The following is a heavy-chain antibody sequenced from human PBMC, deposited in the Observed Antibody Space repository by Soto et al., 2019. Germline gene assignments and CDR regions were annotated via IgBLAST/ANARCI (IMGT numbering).Heavy chain of an antibody. CDR1: GGSISSSNW. D-gene: IGHD3-10*01. V-gene: IGHV4-4*02. J-gene: IGHJ4*02. CDR3: ARAQGDYYGSGSYLDY. CDR2: IYHSGST. Sequence: KASETLSLTCAVSGGSISSSNWWSWVRQPPGKGLEWIGEIYHSGSTNYNPSLKSRVTISVDKSKNQFSLKLSSVTAADTAVYYCARAQGDYYGSGSYLDYWGQGTLVTVSS.